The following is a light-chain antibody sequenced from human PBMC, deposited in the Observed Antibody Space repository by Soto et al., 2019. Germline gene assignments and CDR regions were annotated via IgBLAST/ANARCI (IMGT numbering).Light chain of an antibody. V-gene: IGLV2-14*03. CDR3: SSYTSSSTVV. Sequence: HSALTQPASVSGSPGQSITISCTGTSSDVGGYNYVSWYQQHPGKAPKLMIYDVSNRPSGVSDRFSGSKSANAASLTISGLQAEDEADYYCSSYTSSSTVVFGGGTKVTVL. CDR2: DVS. J-gene: IGLJ2*01. CDR1: SSDVGGYNY.